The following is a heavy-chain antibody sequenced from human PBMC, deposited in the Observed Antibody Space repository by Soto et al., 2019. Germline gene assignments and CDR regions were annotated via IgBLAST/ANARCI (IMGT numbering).Heavy chain of an antibody. D-gene: IGHD2-15*01. CDR2: ISTYNDNT. Sequence: GASVKVSCKSSGYNFTRFGISWVRQAPGQGLEWMGWISTYNDNTNYAQKLQGRVTMTTDTSTNTAYMELRSLRSDDTAVYYCSRDWYCSGGTCYDCFDPWGQGTLVTVSS. CDR1: GYNFTRFG. V-gene: IGHV1-18*01. CDR3: SRDWYCSGGTCYDCFDP. J-gene: IGHJ5*02.